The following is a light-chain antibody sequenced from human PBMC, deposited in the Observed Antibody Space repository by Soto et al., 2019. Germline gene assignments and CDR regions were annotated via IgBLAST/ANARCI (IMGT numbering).Light chain of an antibody. Sequence: DIQVTQSPSSLSASVGDRVTITCRASHDISNFLAWYQQRPGKVPKLLIHTASTLQSGVPPRFSGGGSGTEFSLTISSLQPEDFATYYCQQLLDYPLTFGGGTKVESK. J-gene: IGKJ4*01. CDR3: QQLLDYPLT. CDR2: TAS. CDR1: HDISNF. V-gene: IGKV1-9*01.